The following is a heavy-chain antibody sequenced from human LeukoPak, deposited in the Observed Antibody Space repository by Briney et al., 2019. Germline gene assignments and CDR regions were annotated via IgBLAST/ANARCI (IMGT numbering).Heavy chain of an antibody. CDR2: IYTSGST. D-gene: IGHD2-2*01. Sequence: SQTLSLTCIVSGASISSTSYYWSWIRQPAGKGLEWIGRIYTSGSTNYNPSLKSRVRMSIDTSKNQFSLKLSSVTAADTAVYYCARDRVYCSSTSCYYYYYMDVWGKGTTVTISS. J-gene: IGHJ6*03. V-gene: IGHV4-61*02. CDR1: GASISSTSYY. CDR3: ARDRVYCSSTSCYYYYYMDV.